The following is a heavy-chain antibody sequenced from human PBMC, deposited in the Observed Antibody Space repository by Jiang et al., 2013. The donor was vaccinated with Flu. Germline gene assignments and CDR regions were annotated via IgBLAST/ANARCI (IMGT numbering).Heavy chain of an antibody. D-gene: IGHD5-24*01. CDR3: ARGRDGFNYGY. V-gene: IGHV3-53*01. CDR2: SGGNT. J-gene: IGHJ4*02. Sequence: SGGNTYYADSVKGRFTISRDNSKNTVYLQMNSLRGEDTAVYYCARGRDGFNYGYWGQGTLVTVSS.